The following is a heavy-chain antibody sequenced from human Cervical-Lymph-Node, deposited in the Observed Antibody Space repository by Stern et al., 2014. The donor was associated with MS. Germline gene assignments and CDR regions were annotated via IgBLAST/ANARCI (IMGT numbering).Heavy chain of an antibody. Sequence: VQLVESGGGVVQPGRSLRLSCAASGFTFSSYGMHWVRQAPGKGLEWVAVIAYDGRNKYYVDSVKGRFTISRDNSKNTLYLEMNSLRPEDTAVYYCAKNQETVLITPWFDPWGQGTLVTVSS. J-gene: IGHJ5*02. CDR1: GFTFSSYG. D-gene: IGHD3-16*01. CDR3: AKNQETVLITPWFDP. V-gene: IGHV3-30*18. CDR2: IAYDGRNK.